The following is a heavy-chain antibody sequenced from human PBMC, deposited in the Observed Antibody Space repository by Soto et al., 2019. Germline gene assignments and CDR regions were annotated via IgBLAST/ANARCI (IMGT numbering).Heavy chain of an antibody. CDR1: GDTFDIYG. V-gene: IGHV1-69*06. CDR3: ARGGIHFYDDSGHAFDY. CDR2: IIPIFGTA. J-gene: IGHJ4*02. D-gene: IGHD3-22*01. Sequence: QVQLVQSGAEVKKPGSSLKVSCKASGDTFDIYGFNWVRQAPGQGLEWLGTIIPIFGTADYAQKFEGRVSITADKSTTPAYMELARLTSEDSAIYYCARGGIHFYDDSGHAFDYWGQGTLITVSS.